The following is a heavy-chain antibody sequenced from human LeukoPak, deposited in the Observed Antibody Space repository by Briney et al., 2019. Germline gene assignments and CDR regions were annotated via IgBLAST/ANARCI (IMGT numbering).Heavy chain of an antibody. J-gene: IGHJ6*03. Sequence: GGSLRLSDAASGFTFSSYGMHWVRRAAGKGLEWVAFIRYDGSNKYYADSVKGRFTISRDNSKNTLYLQMNSLRAEDTAVYYCAKDQADHYDSSGYLLQYIDVWDKGTTVTVSS. D-gene: IGHD3-22*01. CDR1: GFTFSSYG. CDR3: AKDQADHYDSSGYLLQYIDV. CDR2: IRYDGSNK. V-gene: IGHV3-30*02.